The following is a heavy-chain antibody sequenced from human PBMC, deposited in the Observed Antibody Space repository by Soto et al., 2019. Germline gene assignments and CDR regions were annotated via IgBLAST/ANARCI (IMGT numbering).Heavy chain of an antibody. CDR2: IIPIFGTA. CDR3: ARDRGHSSGYYPYWFAS. J-gene: IGHJ5*01. D-gene: IGHD3-22*01. V-gene: IGHV1-69*13. Sequence: SVKVSCKASGGTFSSYAISWVRQAPGQGLEWMGEIIPIFGTANYAQKFQGRVTITADESTSTAYMELSSLRSEDTAVYYCARDRGHSSGYYPYWFASWGQGTLVTVSA. CDR1: GGTFSSYA.